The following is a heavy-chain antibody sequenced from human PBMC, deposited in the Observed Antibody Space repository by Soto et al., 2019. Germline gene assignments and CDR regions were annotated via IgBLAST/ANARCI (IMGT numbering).Heavy chain of an antibody. J-gene: IGHJ5*02. V-gene: IGHV4-39*01. CDR1: GDSISSRGYY. CDR3: ARQRMDYDILTGYYYNWFDP. Sequence: SETLSLTCTVSGDSISSRGYYWGWIRQPPGMGLEWIGTIYYSGSTYYTPSLKIRVNISVDTSKNQFSLNLSSVTAADTAVYYCARQRMDYDILTGYYYNWFDPWGQG. D-gene: IGHD3-9*01. CDR2: IYYSGST.